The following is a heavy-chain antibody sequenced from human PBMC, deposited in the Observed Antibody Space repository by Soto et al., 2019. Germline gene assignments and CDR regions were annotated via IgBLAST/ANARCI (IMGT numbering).Heavy chain of an antibody. J-gene: IGHJ5*02. CDR1: GYTFTSHG. D-gene: IGHD3-3*01. CDR2: ISAYNGNT. V-gene: IGHV1-18*01. Sequence: ASVKVSCKASGYTFTSHGISWVRQAPGQGLEWMGWISAYNGNTNYAQKLQGRVTMTTDTSTSTAYMELRSLRSDDTAVYYCARDDRFLEWVPPLFGPWGQGTLVTVSS. CDR3: ARDDRFLEWVPPLFGP.